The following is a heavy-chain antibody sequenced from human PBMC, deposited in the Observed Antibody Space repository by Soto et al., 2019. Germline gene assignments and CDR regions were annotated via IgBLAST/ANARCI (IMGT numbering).Heavy chain of an antibody. D-gene: IGHD2-8*01. CDR3: VSQDCPDGVCYVPDGWLDP. J-gene: IGHJ5*02. CDR1: GGSITSGDYY. Sequence: SETLSLTCTVSGGSITSGDYYWTWIRQRPGGGLEWIGYLYYSGTTFYNPSLDSRVTISGDTSKNQFSLRLNSVTAADTAVYFCVSQDCPDGVCYVPDGWLDPGGQGILVTVSS. V-gene: IGHV4-30-4*01. CDR2: LYYSGTT.